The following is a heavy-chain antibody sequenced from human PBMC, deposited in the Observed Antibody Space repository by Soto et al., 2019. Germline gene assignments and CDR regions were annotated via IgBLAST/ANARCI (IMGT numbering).Heavy chain of an antibody. Sequence: EVQLVESGGGLVKPGGSLRLSCAASGFTFSSYSMNWVRQAPGKGLEWVSSISSSSSYIYYADSVKGRCTISRDNAKNSLYLQMNSLGAEDTAVYYCARFVVVTARNWFDPWGQGTLVTVSS. CDR3: ARFVVVTARNWFDP. V-gene: IGHV3-21*01. CDR1: GFTFSSYS. D-gene: IGHD2-21*02. CDR2: ISSSSSYI. J-gene: IGHJ5*02.